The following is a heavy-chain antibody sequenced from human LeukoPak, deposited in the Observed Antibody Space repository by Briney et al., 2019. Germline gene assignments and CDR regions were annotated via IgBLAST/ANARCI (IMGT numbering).Heavy chain of an antibody. CDR3: ARGATIIGGFDY. J-gene: IGHJ4*02. V-gene: IGHV1-46*01. CDR1: GYTFTSYY. Sequence: ASVKLSCKASGYTFTSYYMHWVRQAPGQGLGWMGIINPSGGSTSYAQKFQGRVTMTRDMSTSTVYMELSSLRSEDTAVYYCARGATIIGGFDYWGQGTLVTVSS. CDR2: INPSGGST. D-gene: IGHD5-12*01.